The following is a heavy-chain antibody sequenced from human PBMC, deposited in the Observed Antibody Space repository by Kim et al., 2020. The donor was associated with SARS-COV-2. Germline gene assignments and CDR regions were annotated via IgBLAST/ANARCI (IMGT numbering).Heavy chain of an antibody. Sequence: GGSLRLSCAASGFTVSSNYMSWVRQAPGKGLEWVSVIYSGGSTYYADSVKGRFTITRDNSKNTLYLQMNSLRAEDTAVYYCARGKHYSIGYYGMDVWGQGTTVTVSS. D-gene: IGHD4-4*01. V-gene: IGHV3-53*01. CDR3: ARGKHYSIGYYGMDV. CDR1: GFTVSSNY. J-gene: IGHJ6*02. CDR2: IYSGGST.